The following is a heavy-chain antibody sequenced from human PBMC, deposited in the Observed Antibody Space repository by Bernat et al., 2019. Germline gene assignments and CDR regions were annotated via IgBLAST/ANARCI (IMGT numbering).Heavy chain of an antibody. J-gene: IGHJ6*03. CDR3: ARYYYYYMDV. Sequence: QVQLQESGPGLVKPLGTLSLTCAVSGGSISSSNWWSWVRQSPGKGLEWIGEIYHSGSTNYNPSLNGRVTTSIDESKNQFSLKLTSVTAADTAVYYCARYYYYYMDVWGKGTTVTVSS. CDR2: IYHSGST. CDR1: GGSISSSNW. V-gene: IGHV4-4*02.